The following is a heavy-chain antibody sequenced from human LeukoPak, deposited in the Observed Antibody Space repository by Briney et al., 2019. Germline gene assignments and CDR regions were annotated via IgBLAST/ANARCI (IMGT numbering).Heavy chain of an antibody. CDR2: IWYDGSNK. CDR3: ARDSITFYYYYYGMDV. Sequence: GGSLRLSCAASGFSFSSYGMHWVRQAPGKGLEWVAVIWYDGSNKYYADSVKGRFTISRDNSKNTLYLQMNSLRAEDTAVYYCARDSITFYYYYYGMDVWGQGTTVTVSS. D-gene: IGHD5-12*01. V-gene: IGHV3-33*01. CDR1: GFSFSSYG. J-gene: IGHJ6*02.